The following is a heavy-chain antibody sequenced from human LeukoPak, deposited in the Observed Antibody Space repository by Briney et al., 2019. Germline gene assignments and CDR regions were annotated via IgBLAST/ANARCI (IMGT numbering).Heavy chain of an antibody. CDR2: ISGSGGST. CDR1: GFTFSSCA. D-gene: IGHD1-26*01. CDR3: AKDVRSSKIVGASGGGFDY. Sequence: GGSLRLSCAASGFTFSSCAMSWVRQAPGKGLEWVSAISGSGGSTYYADSVKGRFTISRDNSKNTLYLQMNSLRAEDTAVYYCAKDVRSSKIVGASGGGFDYWGQGTLVTVSS. J-gene: IGHJ4*02. V-gene: IGHV3-23*01.